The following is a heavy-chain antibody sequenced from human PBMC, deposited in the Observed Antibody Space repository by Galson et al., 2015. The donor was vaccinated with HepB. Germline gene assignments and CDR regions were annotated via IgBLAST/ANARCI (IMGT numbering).Heavy chain of an antibody. CDR1: GFTFSSYA. CDR2: ISGSASGT. V-gene: IGHV3-23*01. Sequence: SLRLSCADSGFTFSSYAMSWVRQAPGKGLEWVSTISGSASGTYYADSVKGRFTISRDNSKNTLSLQMNSLRAEDTAVYYCAKLSGFYGPAGYFQHWGQGTLVTVSS. J-gene: IGHJ1*01. D-gene: IGHD2/OR15-2a*01. CDR3: AKLSGFYGPAGYFQH.